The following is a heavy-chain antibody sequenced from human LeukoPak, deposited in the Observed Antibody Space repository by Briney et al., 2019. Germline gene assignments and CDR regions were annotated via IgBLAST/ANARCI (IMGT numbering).Heavy chain of an antibody. CDR2: IYYSGST. J-gene: IGHJ4*02. CDR3: ARGEWELLIDY. D-gene: IGHD1-26*01. V-gene: IGHV4-39*07. CDR1: GGSISSSSYY. Sequence: KTSETLSLTCTVSGGSISSSSYYWGWIRQPPGKGLEWIGSIYYSGSTYYNPSLKSRVTISVDTSKNQFSLKLSSVTAADTAVYYCARGEWELLIDYWGQGTLVTVSS.